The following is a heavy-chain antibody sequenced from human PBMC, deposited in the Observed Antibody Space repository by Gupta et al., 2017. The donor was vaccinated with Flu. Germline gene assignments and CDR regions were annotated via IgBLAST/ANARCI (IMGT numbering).Heavy chain of an antibody. Sequence: ASGYPFTSYYMHWVRQAPGQGLEWVGIINPSDGNTNYAQKSQGRVALTRDTSTRIVYIEVSGLRSEDTAIYYCAREPHSSARLFDLWGQGTLVTVSS. CDR2: INPSDGNT. V-gene: IGHV1-46*03. D-gene: IGHD2-2*01. J-gene: IGHJ5*02. CDR3: AREPHSSARLFDL. CDR1: GYPFTSYY.